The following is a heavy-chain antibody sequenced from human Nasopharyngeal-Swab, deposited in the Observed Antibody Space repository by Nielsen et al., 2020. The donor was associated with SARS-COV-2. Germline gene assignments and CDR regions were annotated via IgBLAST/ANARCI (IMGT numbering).Heavy chain of an antibody. J-gene: IGHJ5*02. V-gene: IGHV1-69*13. CDR1: GGTFSSYA. CDR2: IIPIFGTA. CDR3: AREHYYDSSGFYP. Sequence: SVKVSCKASGGTFSSYAISWVRQAPGQGLEWMGGIIPIFGTANYAQKFQGRVTITADESTSTAYMELRSLRSDDTAVYYCAREHYYDSSGFYPWGQGTLVTVSP. D-gene: IGHD3-22*01.